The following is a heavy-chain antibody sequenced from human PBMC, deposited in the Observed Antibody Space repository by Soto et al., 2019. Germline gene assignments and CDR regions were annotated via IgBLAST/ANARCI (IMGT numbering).Heavy chain of an antibody. CDR3: ARRGDLGLQRVGYFDY. V-gene: IGHV1-69*12. Sequence: QVQLVQSGAEVKKPGSSVKVSCKASGGTFSSYAISWVRQAPGQGLEWMGGIIPIFGTANYAQKFQGRVTITADESTRTDYMELISLRSEDTSVYYCARRGDLGLQRVGYFDYWGQGTLVTVSS. D-gene: IGHD6-25*01. CDR1: GGTFSSYA. J-gene: IGHJ4*02. CDR2: IIPIFGTA.